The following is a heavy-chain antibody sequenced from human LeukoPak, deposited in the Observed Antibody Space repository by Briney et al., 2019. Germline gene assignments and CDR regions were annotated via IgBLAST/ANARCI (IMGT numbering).Heavy chain of an antibody. D-gene: IGHD4-23*01. CDR3: ARSYGGHSVCDAFDI. CDR2: IYYSGST. CDR1: GDSISRSLYY. Sequence: SETLSLTCTVSGDSISRSLYYWGWIRQPPGKGLEWIGTIYYSGSTYYNPSLKSRVTISVDTSKNQFSLKLTSVTAADTAVYYCARSYGGHSVCDAFDIWGQGTMVTVSS. V-gene: IGHV4-39*01. J-gene: IGHJ3*02.